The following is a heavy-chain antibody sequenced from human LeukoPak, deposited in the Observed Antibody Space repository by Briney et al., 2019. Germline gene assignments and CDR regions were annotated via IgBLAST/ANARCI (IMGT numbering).Heavy chain of an antibody. V-gene: IGHV4-39*07. CDR3: ARDRDVDDFDS. Sequence: NPSETLSLTCTISGDSIGRINYFWGWIRQAPGKGLEWIVSMSYSGHTYYNPSLKSRVTTSIDTSKNQLSLNLKSATAADTAVYYCARDRDVDDFDSWGHGTLVTVSS. J-gene: IGHJ4*01. D-gene: IGHD2-15*01. CDR2: MSYSGHT. CDR1: GDSIGRINYF.